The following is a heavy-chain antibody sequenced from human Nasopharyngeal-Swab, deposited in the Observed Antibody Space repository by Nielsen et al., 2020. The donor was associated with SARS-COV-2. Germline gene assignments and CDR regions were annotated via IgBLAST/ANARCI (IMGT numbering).Heavy chain of an antibody. Sequence: GESLKISCAASGFTFSSYAMSWVRQAPGKGLEWVSAISGSGGSTYYADSVKGRFTIPRDNAKNSLYLQMNSLRDEDTAVYYCARGSRWELLLFDYWGQGTLVTVSS. CDR3: ARGSRWELLLFDY. CDR2: ISGSGGST. D-gene: IGHD1-26*01. J-gene: IGHJ4*02. V-gene: IGHV3-23*01. CDR1: GFTFSSYA.